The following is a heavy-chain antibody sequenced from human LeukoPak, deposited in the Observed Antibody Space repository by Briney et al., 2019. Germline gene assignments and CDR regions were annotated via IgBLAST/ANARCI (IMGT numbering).Heavy chain of an antibody. CDR2: IKQDGSEK. J-gene: IGHJ4*02. Sequence: GGSLRLSCVGSGFTASSHWMSWVRQAPGKGLEWVANIKQDGSEKYYVDSVKGRFTISRDNAKNSLYLQMNSLRAEDTAVYYCAREDYYDSSGYYYFDYWGQGTLVTVSS. V-gene: IGHV3-7*01. CDR3: AREDYYDSSGYYYFDY. D-gene: IGHD3-22*01. CDR1: GFTASSHW.